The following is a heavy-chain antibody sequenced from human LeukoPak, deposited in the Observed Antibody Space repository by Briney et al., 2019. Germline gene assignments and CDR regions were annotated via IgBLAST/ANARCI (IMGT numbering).Heavy chain of an antibody. J-gene: IGHJ6*03. Sequence: SETLSLTRAVYGGSFSGYYWSWIRQPPGKGLEWIGEINHSGSTNYSPSLKSRVTISVDTSKNQFSLKLSSVTAADTAVYYCASTLIPYDSSGYYFGYYYYMDVWGKGTTVTISS. D-gene: IGHD3-22*01. CDR3: ASTLIPYDSSGYYFGYYYYMDV. V-gene: IGHV4-34*01. CDR2: INHSGST. CDR1: GGSFSGYY.